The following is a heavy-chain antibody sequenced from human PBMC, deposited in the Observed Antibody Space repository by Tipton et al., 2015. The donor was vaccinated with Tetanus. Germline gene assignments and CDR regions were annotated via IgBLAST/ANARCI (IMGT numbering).Heavy chain of an antibody. D-gene: IGHD2-2*03. CDR2: ISAYNGNT. Sequence: QLVQSGAEVKKPVASVKVSCKASGYTFTSYGISWVRQAPGQGLEWMGWISAYNGNTNYAQKLQGRVTMTTDTSTSTAYMELRSLRSDDTAVYYCAREVLDIVVVPAQVTMDVWGQGTTVTVSS. J-gene: IGHJ6*02. CDR3: AREVLDIVVVPAQVTMDV. CDR1: GYTFTSYG. V-gene: IGHV1-18*01.